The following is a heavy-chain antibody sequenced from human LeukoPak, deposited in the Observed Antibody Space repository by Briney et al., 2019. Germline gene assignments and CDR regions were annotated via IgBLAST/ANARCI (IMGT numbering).Heavy chain of an antibody. J-gene: IGHJ4*02. CDR3: AGGTYYGSGARPGYFDH. V-gene: IGHV3-53*01. Sequence: GGSLRLSCAAPDFNINNNYMNWVRQAPGKGLEWVSLIDNFGSIYYRDSVKGRFTISRDISKSTVYLHMNNLSAKDTAVYYCAGGTYYGSGARPGYFDHWGQGILVTVSS. CDR1: DFNINNNY. D-gene: IGHD3-10*01. CDR2: IDNFGSI.